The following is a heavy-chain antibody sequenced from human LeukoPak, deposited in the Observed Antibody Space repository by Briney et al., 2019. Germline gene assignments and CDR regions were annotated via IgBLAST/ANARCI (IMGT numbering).Heavy chain of an antibody. CDR1: GYTFTSYY. Sequence: ALVKVSCKASGYTFTSYYMHWVRQAPGQGLEWMGIINPSGGSTSYAQKFQGRVTMTRDTSISTAYMELSRLRSDDTAVYYCARDHGGGCSGGSCYYLNWFDPWGQGTLVTVSS. J-gene: IGHJ5*02. CDR2: INPSGGST. CDR3: ARDHGGGCSGGSCYYLNWFDP. D-gene: IGHD2-15*01. V-gene: IGHV1-46*01.